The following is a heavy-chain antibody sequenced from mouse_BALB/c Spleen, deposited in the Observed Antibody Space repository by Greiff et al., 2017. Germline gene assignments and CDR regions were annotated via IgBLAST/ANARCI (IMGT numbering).Heavy chain of an antibody. J-gene: IGHJ4*01. CDR2: INPSTGYT. CDR3: ARFYYYGSSYNYYALDY. V-gene: IGHV1-7*01. Sequence: VKLQESGAELAKPGASVKMSCKASGYTFTSYWMHWVKQRPGQGLEWIGYINPSTGYTEYNQKFKDKATLTADKSSSTAYMQLSSLTSEDSAVYYCARFYYYGSSYNYYALDYWGQGTSVTVSA. CDR1: GYTFTSYW. D-gene: IGHD1-1*01.